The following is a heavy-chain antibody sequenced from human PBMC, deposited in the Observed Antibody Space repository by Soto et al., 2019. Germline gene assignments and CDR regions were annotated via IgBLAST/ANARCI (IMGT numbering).Heavy chain of an antibody. J-gene: IGHJ6*03. D-gene: IGHD3-3*01. Sequence: LSETLSLTCTVSGGSISSYYWSWIRQPPGKGLEWIGYIYYSGSTNYNPSLKSRVTISVDTSKNQFSLKLSSVTAADTAVYYCARGVFLEWLLYYYYYMDVWGKGTTVTVSS. CDR2: IYYSGST. CDR3: ARGVFLEWLLYYYYYMDV. CDR1: GGSISSYY. V-gene: IGHV4-59*01.